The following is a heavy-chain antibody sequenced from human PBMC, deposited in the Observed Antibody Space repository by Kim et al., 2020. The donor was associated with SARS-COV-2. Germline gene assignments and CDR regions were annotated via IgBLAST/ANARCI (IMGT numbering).Heavy chain of an antibody. Sequence: GGSLRLSCAASGFTFSSYEMNWVRQAPGKGLEWVSYISSSGSTIYYADSVKGRFTISRDNAKNSLYLQMNSLRAEDTAVYYCARALSITIFGVVIPSQSLGDAFDIWGQGTMVTVSS. J-gene: IGHJ3*02. CDR1: GFTFSSYE. CDR2: ISSSGSTI. D-gene: IGHD3-3*01. CDR3: ARALSITIFGVVIPSQSLGDAFDI. V-gene: IGHV3-48*03.